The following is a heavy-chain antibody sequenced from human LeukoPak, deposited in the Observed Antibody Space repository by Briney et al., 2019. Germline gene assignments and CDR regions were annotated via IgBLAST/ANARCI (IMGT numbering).Heavy chain of an antibody. Sequence: PSETLSLTCTVSGYSISSGYYWGWIRQPPGKGLEWIGSVYFSGITYYNESLKSRLTISVDKSNNQFSLKVRSVTAADTAVYYCARGPYYYDSSGYSQDAFDIWGQGTMVTVSS. D-gene: IGHD3-22*01. J-gene: IGHJ3*02. V-gene: IGHV4-38-2*02. CDR1: GYSISSGYY. CDR3: ARGPYYYDSSGYSQDAFDI. CDR2: VYFSGIT.